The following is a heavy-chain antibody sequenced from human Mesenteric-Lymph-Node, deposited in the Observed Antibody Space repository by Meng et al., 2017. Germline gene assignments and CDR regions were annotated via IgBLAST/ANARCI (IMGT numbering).Heavy chain of an antibody. V-gene: IGHV4-31*03. D-gene: IGHD6-13*01. CDR1: GGSISSGGYY. CDR3: ARAGIAAAGIEVYFQH. Sequence: QGQLQESGPGLCKPSQTPSLTCTVSGGSISSGGYYWSWIRQHPGRGLEWIGYIYYSGSTYYNPSLKSRVTISVDTSKNQFSLKLSSVTAADTAVYYCARAGIAAAGIEVYFQHWGQGTLVTVSS. J-gene: IGHJ1*01. CDR2: IYYSGST.